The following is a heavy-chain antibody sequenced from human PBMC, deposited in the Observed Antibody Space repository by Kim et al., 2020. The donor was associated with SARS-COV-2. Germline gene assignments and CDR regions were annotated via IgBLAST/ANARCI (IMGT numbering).Heavy chain of an antibody. CDR1: GFTFDDYA. CDR3: APLRYFGLKL. D-gene: IGHD3-9*01. CDR2: ISWNSGSI. J-gene: IGHJ3*01. V-gene: IGHV3-9*01. Sequence: GGSLRLSCAASGFTFDDYAMHWVRQAPGKGLEWVSGISWNSGSIGYADSVKGRFTISRDNAKNSLYLQMNSLRAEDTALYYCAPLRYFGLKLWGQGTMVTVSS.